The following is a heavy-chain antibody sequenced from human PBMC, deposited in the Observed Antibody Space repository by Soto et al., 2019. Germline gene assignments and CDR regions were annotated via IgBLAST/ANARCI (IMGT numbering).Heavy chain of an antibody. V-gene: IGHV4-34*01. CDR3: TRHNPAGDTATVATHYDYFGMDV. CDR2: INHSGST. Sequence: PSETLSLTCAVYGGSFSGYYWSWIRQPPGKGLEWIGEINHSGSTNYNPSLKRRVTISVDTSKNQFSLKLRPVTAAYTAVYYWTRHNPAGDTATVATHYDYFGMDVWGQGTRVTVSS. D-gene: IGHD5-18*01. J-gene: IGHJ6*02. CDR1: GGSFSGYY.